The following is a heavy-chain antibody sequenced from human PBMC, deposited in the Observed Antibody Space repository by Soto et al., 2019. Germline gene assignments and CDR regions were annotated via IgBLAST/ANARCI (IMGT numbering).Heavy chain of an antibody. V-gene: IGHV4-30-4*01. CDR2: IYYLGST. D-gene: IGHD3-22*01. J-gene: IGHJ3*02. Sequence: HVPLQEAGPGLVKPSQTLSLTCTVSGGSISSGDCYWSWIRQPPGKGLEWFGDIYYLGSTYYNPSVKSRVTLSEGTFKNQFSMKRSSVTAADTAVYYGASEYRDSSGQDAFDIWGQGTMVTVSS. CDR1: GGSISSGDCY. CDR3: ASEYRDSSGQDAFDI.